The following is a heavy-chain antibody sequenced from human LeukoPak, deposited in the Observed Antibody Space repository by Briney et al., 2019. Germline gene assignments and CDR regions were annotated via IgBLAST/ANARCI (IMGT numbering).Heavy chain of an antibody. D-gene: IGHD6-6*01. CDR3: ATGVSSSSGYNWFDP. J-gene: IGHJ5*02. Sequence: ATVKISCKVSGYTFTDYYMHWVQQAPGKGLEWMGLVDPEDGETIYAEKFRGRVTITADTSTDTAYMELSSLRSEDTAVYYCATGVSSSSGYNWFDPWGQGTLVTVSS. CDR2: VDPEDGET. V-gene: IGHV1-69-2*01. CDR1: GYTFTDYY.